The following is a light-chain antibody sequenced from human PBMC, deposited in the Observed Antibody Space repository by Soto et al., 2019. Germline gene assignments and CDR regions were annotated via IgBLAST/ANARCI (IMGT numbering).Light chain of an antibody. CDR1: ESGSGNY. Sequence: EIGLTQSPGTRSLSPGERATLSCRASESGSGNYLVWYHQKPCQAPRLLIYGASNRVTGIPDRFSGSGSGTDFTLTTSTLKPEDFAVYYCQQYCSSPVTFGEGTKVEIK. CDR2: GAS. J-gene: IGKJ4*01. V-gene: IGKV3-20*01. CDR3: QQYCSSPVT.